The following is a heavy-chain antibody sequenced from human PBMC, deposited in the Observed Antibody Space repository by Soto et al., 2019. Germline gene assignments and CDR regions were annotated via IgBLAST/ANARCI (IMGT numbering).Heavy chain of an antibody. CDR1: GGTFSSYA. V-gene: IGHV1-69*13. J-gene: IGHJ6*02. Sequence: SVKVSCKASGGTFSSYAISWVRQAPGQGLEWMGGIIPIFGTANYAQKFQGRVTITADESTSTAYMELSSLRSEDTAVYYCAREASARRGMDVWGQGTTVTVSS. CDR3: AREASARRGMDV. CDR2: IIPIFGTA.